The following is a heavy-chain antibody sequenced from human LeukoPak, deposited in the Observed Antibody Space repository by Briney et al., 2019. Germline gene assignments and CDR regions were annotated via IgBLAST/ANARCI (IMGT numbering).Heavy chain of an antibody. V-gene: IGHV3-30-3*01. CDR2: ISYDGSNK. D-gene: IGHD3-10*01. Sequence: GGSLRLSCAASGFTFSSYAMHWVRQAPDKGLEWVAVISYDGSNKYFADSVKGRSTISRDNSKNTLYLQMNSLRAEDTAVYYCAREFAYGVRFDYWGQGTLVTVSS. CDR1: GFTFSSYA. J-gene: IGHJ4*02. CDR3: AREFAYGVRFDY.